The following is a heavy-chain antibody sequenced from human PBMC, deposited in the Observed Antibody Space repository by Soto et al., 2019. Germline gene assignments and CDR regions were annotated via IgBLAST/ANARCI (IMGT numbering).Heavy chain of an antibody. CDR1: GYTFTIYY. Sequence: ASVKVSCKASGYTFTIYYMHWVRQAPGQGLEWMGIINPSGGSTSYAQKFQGRVTMTRDTSTSTVYMELSSLRSEDTAVYYCARGSRGYSYGNYYYYGMDVWGQGTTVTVSS. D-gene: IGHD5-18*01. CDR2: INPSGGST. V-gene: IGHV1-46*01. J-gene: IGHJ6*02. CDR3: ARGSRGYSYGNYYYYGMDV.